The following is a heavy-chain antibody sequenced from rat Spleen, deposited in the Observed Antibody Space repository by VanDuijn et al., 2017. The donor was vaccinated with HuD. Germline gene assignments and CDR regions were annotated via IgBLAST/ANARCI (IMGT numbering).Heavy chain of an antibody. CDR3: ATQSIIRVPLFDY. CDR2: ISIGGYTT. V-gene: IGHV5-25*01. J-gene: IGHJ2*01. D-gene: IGHD4-3*01. Sequence: EVQLVESGGGLVQPGRSMKLSCAASGFTFSNSYMAWVRQAPTKGLEWVASISIGGYTTHYRDSVKGRFTISRDNAKSTLYLQMDSLRSEDTATYYCATQSIIRVPLFDYWGQGVMVTVSS. CDR1: GFTFSNSY.